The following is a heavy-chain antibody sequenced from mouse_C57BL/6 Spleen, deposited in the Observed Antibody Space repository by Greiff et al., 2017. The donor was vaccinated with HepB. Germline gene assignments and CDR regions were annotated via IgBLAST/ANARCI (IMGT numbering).Heavy chain of an antibody. CDR3: ARGGYDPFDY. V-gene: IGHV3-6*01. D-gene: IGHD2-3*01. CDR2: ISYDGSN. CDR1: GYSITSGYY. Sequence: DVQLQESGPGLVKPSQSLSLTCSVTGYSITSGYYWNWIRQFPGNKLEWMGYISYDGSNNYNPSLKNRISITRDTSKNQFFLKLNSVTTEDTATYYCARGGYDPFDYWGQGTTLTVSS. J-gene: IGHJ2*01.